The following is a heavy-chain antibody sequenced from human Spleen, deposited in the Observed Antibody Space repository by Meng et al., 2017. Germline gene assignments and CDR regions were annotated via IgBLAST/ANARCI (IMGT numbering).Heavy chain of an antibody. CDR3: ARGPLYGSGPKPLDNWFDP. Sequence: SETLSLTCTVSGGSISSSSYYWGWIRQPPGKGLEWIGSIYYSGSTNYNPSLKSRVTISVDTSKNQFSLKLSSVTAADTAVYYCARGPLYGSGPKPLDNWFDPWGQGTLVTVSS. V-gene: IGHV4-39*07. J-gene: IGHJ5*02. D-gene: IGHD3-10*01. CDR1: GGSISSSSYY. CDR2: IYYSGST.